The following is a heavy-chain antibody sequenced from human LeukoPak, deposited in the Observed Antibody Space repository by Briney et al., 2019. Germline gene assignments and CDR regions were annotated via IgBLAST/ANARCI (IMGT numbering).Heavy chain of an antibody. CDR1: GFTFRDYA. Sequence: GGSLRLSCEPSGFTFRDYAMHWVRQAPGKGLEGVAVISYDGSNKYYADSVKGRFTISRDNSKNTLYLQMNSLRAEDMAVYYCVKRWTGTTIGQQDYWGQGTLVTVSS. J-gene: IGHJ4*02. CDR3: VKRWTGTTIGQQDY. V-gene: IGHV3-30*18. CDR2: ISYDGSNK. D-gene: IGHD1-1*01.